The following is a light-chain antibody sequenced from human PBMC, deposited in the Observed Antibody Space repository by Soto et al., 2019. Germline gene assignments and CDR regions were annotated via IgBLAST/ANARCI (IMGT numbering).Light chain of an antibody. CDR3: QQSYITLSLN. J-gene: IGKJ4*01. V-gene: IGKV1-39*01. Sequence: IQMTQSPSFLSASIGDTVTITCRASQNINLYVNWYQQKSGKAPRLLIYAASTLESGLPSRFSSSGAGTDFTLTICSLQPEDFATYYCQQSYITLSLNFGGGTKIEIK. CDR1: QNINLY. CDR2: AAS.